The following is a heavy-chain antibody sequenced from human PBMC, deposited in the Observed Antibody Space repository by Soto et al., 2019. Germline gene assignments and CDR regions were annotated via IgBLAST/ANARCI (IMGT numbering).Heavy chain of an antibody. CDR3: AREDVEFGGYSNWFDP. V-gene: IGHV1-3*01. CDR2: INAGNGNT. CDR1: GYTFTSYA. J-gene: IGHJ5*02. D-gene: IGHD3-10*01. Sequence: SVKVSCKASGYTFTSYAMHWVRQAPGQRLEWMGWINAGNGNTKYSQKFQGRVTITRDTSASTAYMELSSLRSEDTAVYYCAREDVEFGGYSNWFDPWGQGTLVTVSS.